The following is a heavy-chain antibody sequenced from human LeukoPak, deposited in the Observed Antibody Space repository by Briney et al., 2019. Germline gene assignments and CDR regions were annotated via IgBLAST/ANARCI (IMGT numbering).Heavy chain of an antibody. CDR2: IKQDGSEK. D-gene: IGHD6-13*01. J-gene: IGHJ3*02. CDR1: GFTLSSYW. Sequence: GGSLRLSCAASGFTLSSYWMTWVRQAPGKGLEWVANIKQDGSEKNYVDSVKGRFTISRDSAKNSLYLQMNSLRAEDTAVYYCARDDGGFSSIWYDALDIWGQGTMVTVSS. V-gene: IGHV3-7*01. CDR3: ARDDGGFSSIWYDALDI.